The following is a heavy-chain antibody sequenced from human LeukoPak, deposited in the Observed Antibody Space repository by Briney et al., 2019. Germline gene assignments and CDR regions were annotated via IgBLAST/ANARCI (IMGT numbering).Heavy chain of an antibody. CDR1: GGSFSGYY. CDR3: ARHGQSEEVLMVYAILEGIDY. Sequence: SETLSLTCAVYGGSFSGYYWSWIRQPPGKGLEWIGEINHSGSTNYNPSLESRVTISVDTSKNQFSLKLSSVTAADTAVYYCARHGQSEEVLMVYAILEGIDYWGQGTLVTVSS. CDR2: INHSGST. D-gene: IGHD2-8*01. V-gene: IGHV4-34*01. J-gene: IGHJ4*02.